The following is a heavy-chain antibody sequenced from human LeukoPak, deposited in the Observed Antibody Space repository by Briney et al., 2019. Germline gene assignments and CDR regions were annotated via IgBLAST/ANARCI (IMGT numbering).Heavy chain of an antibody. J-gene: IGHJ6*02. V-gene: IGHV4-59*08. CDR2: IYYSGSEST. D-gene: IGHD3-10*01. CDR1: GGSISSYY. CDR3: ARHLGPTMVRGVVIAYYGMDV. Sequence: PSETLSLTCTVSGGSISSYYWAWIRQPPGKGLEWIGYIYYSGSESTNYNPSLKSRVTISADTSKKQFSLKLSSVTAADTAVYYCARHLGPTMVRGVVIAYYGMDVWGQGTTVTVSS.